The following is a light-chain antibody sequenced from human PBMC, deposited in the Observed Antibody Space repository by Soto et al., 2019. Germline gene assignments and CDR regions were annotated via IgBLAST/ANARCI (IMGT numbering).Light chain of an antibody. CDR1: SSDVGAFNY. V-gene: IGLV2-8*01. Sequence: QSALTQPASVSGSPGQAITISCSGTSSDVGAFNYVSWYQQHPGKAPKLVIYEVNKRPSGVPERFSGSKSGNTASLTVSGLQAEDEADFYCSSYAGDTPYIFGTGTKLTVL. J-gene: IGLJ1*01. CDR2: EVN. CDR3: SSYAGDTPYI.